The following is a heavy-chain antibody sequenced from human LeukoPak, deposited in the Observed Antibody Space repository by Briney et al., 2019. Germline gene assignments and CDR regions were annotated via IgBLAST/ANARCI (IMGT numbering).Heavy chain of an antibody. CDR3: ARGWSSGYSDY. CDR2: IRSRTGYI. CDR1: GFIFSDYS. Sequence: PGGSLRLSCAASGFIFSDYSMNWVRRAPGKGLEWVASIRSRTGYIYYGDSVRGRFTISRDMAKNSLYLEMNSLTVEDTAVYYCARGWSSGYSDYWGQGTLVSVSS. J-gene: IGHJ4*02. V-gene: IGHV3-21*01. D-gene: IGHD3-22*01.